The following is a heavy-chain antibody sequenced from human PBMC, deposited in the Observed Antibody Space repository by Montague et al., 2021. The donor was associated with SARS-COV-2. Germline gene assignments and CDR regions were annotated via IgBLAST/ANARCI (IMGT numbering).Heavy chain of an antibody. CDR1: SGSINGGGFY. CDR3: ARSVRGYCNDDSCLARYYYGLDV. D-gene: IGHD2-15*01. Sequence: TLSLTCSVSSGSINGGGFYWSWIRQPPGKGLEWIGYIYYSGSTYYSPSLESRLTISVGTSKNQFSLNLSSVTAADTAVYYCARSVRGYCNDDSCLARYYYGLDVWGQGTTVTVSS. V-gene: IGHV4-31*03. J-gene: IGHJ6*02. CDR2: IYYSGST.